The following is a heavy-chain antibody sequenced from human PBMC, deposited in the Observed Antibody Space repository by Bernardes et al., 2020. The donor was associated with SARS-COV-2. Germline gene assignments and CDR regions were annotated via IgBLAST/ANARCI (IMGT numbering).Heavy chain of an antibody. Sequence: SETLSLTCTVSTGSLSNYYWSWIRQPAGKGLEWIGRVYASGYTNYNPSLKSRATMSLDTSKNQFSLELSSVTAADTAVYYCAREEVEMTTTFAQAYGMDVWGKGTTVTVSS. CDR1: TGSLSNYY. CDR3: AREEVEMTTTFAQAYGMDV. D-gene: IGHD1-1*01. V-gene: IGHV4-4*07. CDR2: VYASGYT. J-gene: IGHJ6*04.